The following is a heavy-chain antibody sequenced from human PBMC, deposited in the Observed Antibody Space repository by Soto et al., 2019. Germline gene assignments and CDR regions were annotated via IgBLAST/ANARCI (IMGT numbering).Heavy chain of an antibody. J-gene: IGHJ4*02. CDR2: INQIGST. Sequence: QVQLQQWGAGLLKPSETLSLTCAVYGGSLSGYYWSWIRQSPGEGLEWIGEINQIGSTIHNPSLKSRVTLSVNTPRNQFSLKLSSVTAADTAVYYCARRPLNVDPWSGTTKRFDSWGQGTLVTVSS. D-gene: IGHD3-3*01. CDR1: GGSLSGYY. CDR3: ARRPLNVDPWSGTTKRFDS. V-gene: IGHV4-34*02.